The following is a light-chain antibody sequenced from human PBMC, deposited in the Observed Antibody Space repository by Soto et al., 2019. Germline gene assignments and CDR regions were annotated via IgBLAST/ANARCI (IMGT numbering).Light chain of an antibody. CDR2: EVS. CDR1: SSDVDSYNR. J-gene: IGLJ3*02. Sequence: QSVLTQPPSVSGSPGQSVTISCTGTSSDVDSYNRVSWYQQPPGTAPKLMIYEVSNRPSGVPDRFSGSKSGNTASLTISGLQAEDEADYYCSLYTSSSTFKFGGGTKLTVL. V-gene: IGLV2-18*01. CDR3: SLYTSSSTFK.